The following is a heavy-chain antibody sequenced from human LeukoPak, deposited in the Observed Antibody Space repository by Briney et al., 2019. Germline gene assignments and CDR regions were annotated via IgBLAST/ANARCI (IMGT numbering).Heavy chain of an antibody. Sequence: GGSLRLSCAASGFTFSSYAMSWVRQAPGKGLEWVSAVSGGCGSTYYADSVKGQFTISRDNSKNTLYLQMNSLRAEDTAVYYCAKGYCSSTSCGTDYWGQGTLVTVSS. V-gene: IGHV3-23*01. CDR3: AKGYCSSTSCGTDY. J-gene: IGHJ4*02. D-gene: IGHD2-2*01. CDR1: GFTFSSYA. CDR2: VSGGCGST.